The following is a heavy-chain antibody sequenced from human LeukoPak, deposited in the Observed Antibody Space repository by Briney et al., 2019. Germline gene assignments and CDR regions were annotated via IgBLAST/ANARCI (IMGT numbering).Heavy chain of an antibody. J-gene: IGHJ6*02. CDR3: ARGDLGYCSGGSCLGYYYYYGMDV. D-gene: IGHD2-15*01. V-gene: IGHV4-34*01. CDR1: GGSFSGYY. Sequence: TLSLTCAVYGGSFSGYYWSWIRQPPGKGLEWIGEINHSGSTNYNPSLKSRVTISVDTSKNQFSLKLSSVTAADTAVYYCARGDLGYCSGGSCLGYYYYYGMDVWGQGTTVTVSS. CDR2: INHSGST.